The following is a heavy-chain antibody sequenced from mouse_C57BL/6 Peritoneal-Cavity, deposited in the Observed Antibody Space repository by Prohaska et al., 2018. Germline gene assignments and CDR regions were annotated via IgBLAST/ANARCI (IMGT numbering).Heavy chain of an antibody. J-gene: IGHJ1*03. CDR2: ISDGGSYT. D-gene: IGHD2-3*01. Sequence: EVQLVESGGGLVKPGGSLKLSCAASGFTFSSYAMSWVRQTPEQRLEWVATISDGGSYTYYPDNVKGRFTISRDNAKNNLYLQMSHLKSEDTAMYYCARSDGYFPHWYFDVWGTGTTVTVSS. CDR3: ARSDGYFPHWYFDV. V-gene: IGHV5-4*01. CDR1: GFTFSSYA.